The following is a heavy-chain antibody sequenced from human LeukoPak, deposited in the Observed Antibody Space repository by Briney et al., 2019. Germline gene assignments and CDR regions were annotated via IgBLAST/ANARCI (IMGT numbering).Heavy chain of an antibody. V-gene: IGHV3-23*01. D-gene: IGHD1-14*01. Sequence: GSLRLSCAASGFTFSSYAMSWVRQAPGKGLEWVSAISGRGGSTYYADSVKGRFPISRDNSKNTLYLQMNSLRAEDTAVYYCAKSLFTTPNNWFDPWGQGTLVTVSS. CDR1: GFTFSSYA. CDR2: ISGRGGST. CDR3: AKSLFTTPNNWFDP. J-gene: IGHJ5*02.